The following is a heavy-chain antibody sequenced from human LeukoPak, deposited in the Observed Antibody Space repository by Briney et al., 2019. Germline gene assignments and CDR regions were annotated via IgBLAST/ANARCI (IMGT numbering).Heavy chain of an antibody. CDR1: GFTFSSHS. V-gene: IGHV3-21*01. Sequence: PGGSLRLSCAASGFTFSSHSMNWIRQAPGKGLEWVSSISTSSSYIYYADSVKGRFTISRDNARKSVYLQMNSLRAEDTAVYYCARGASVVAGSDNALDIWGRGTMVTVSS. CDR2: ISTSSSYI. CDR3: ARGASVVAGSDNALDI. J-gene: IGHJ3*02. D-gene: IGHD6-19*01.